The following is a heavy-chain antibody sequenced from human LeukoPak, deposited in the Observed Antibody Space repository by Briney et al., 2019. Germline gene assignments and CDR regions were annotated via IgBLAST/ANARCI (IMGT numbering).Heavy chain of an antibody. CDR3: ARDIEGPGFAFDL. J-gene: IGHJ3*01. D-gene: IGHD6-13*01. V-gene: IGHV3-7*04. CDR1: GFTFSSYW. CDR2: IKYDGSEK. Sequence: GGSLRLSCAASGFTFSSYWMNWVRQAPGKSLEWVANIKYDGSEKYYVDSVKGRFTISKDNAKNSFYLQMNSLRAEDTAVYYCARDIEGPGFAFDLWGQGTMLTVSS.